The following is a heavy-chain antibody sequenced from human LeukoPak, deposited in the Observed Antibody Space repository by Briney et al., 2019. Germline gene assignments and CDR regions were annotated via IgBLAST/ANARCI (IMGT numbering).Heavy chain of an antibody. J-gene: IGHJ5*02. CDR3: ARLGCTNGVCYMGNWFDP. V-gene: IGHV4-59*01. CDR1: GGSISSYY. Sequence: PSETLSLTCTVSGGSISSYYWSWIRQPPGKGLEGIGYLYYSGSTNYNPSLKSRVTISVDTSKNQFSLKLSSVTAADTAVYYCARLGCTNGVCYMGNWFDPWGQGTLVTVSS. CDR2: LYYSGST. D-gene: IGHD2-8*01.